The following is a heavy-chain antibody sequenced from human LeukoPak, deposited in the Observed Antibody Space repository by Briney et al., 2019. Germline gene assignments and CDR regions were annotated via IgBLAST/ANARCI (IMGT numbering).Heavy chain of an antibody. CDR1: GFTFSSYS. CDR2: ISSSSSYI. J-gene: IGHJ4*02. V-gene: IGHV3-21*01. CDR3: AREIVTPGAPTVSPAFDY. D-gene: IGHD4-17*01. Sequence: PGGSLRLSCAASGFTFSSYSMNWVRQAPGKGLEWVSSISSSSSYIYYADSVKGRFTISRDNAKNSLYLQMNSLRAEDTAVYYCAREIVTPGAPTVSPAFDYWGQGTLVTVSS.